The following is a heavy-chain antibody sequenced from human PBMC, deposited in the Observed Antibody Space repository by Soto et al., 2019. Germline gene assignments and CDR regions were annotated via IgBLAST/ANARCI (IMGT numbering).Heavy chain of an antibody. Sequence: GASVKVSCKASGYTFTSYAMHWVRQAPGQRLEWMGWINAGNGNTKYSQKFQGRVTITRDTSASTAYMELSSLRSEDTAVYYCAREPVAAARDYYYGMAAWGQGTTVTVSS. D-gene: IGHD2-15*01. CDR2: INAGNGNT. V-gene: IGHV1-3*01. J-gene: IGHJ6*02. CDR3: AREPVAAARDYYYGMAA. CDR1: GYTFTSYA.